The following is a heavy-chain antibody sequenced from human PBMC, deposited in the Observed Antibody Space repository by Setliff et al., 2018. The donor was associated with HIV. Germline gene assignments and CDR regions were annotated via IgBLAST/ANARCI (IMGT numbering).Heavy chain of an antibody. J-gene: IGHJ6*03. CDR3: ARDNRRITMLVARYYYMDV. D-gene: IGHD3-22*01. V-gene: IGHV1-46*01. Sequence: WASVKVSCKTSGDTFTNYYMHWVRQAPGQGPEWLGIIKPSGTYTSYAQKFQGRLTMTRDTSTTTVYMELSRLRSDDTAVYYCARDNRRITMLVARYYYMDVWGKGTTVTVSS. CDR2: IKPSGTYT. CDR1: GDTFTNYY.